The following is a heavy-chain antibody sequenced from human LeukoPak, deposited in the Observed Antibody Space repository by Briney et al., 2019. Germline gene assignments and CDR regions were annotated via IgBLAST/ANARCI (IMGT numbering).Heavy chain of an antibody. J-gene: IGHJ4*02. D-gene: IGHD6-19*01. V-gene: IGHV4-59*12. CDR1: GGSISSYY. Sequence: KPSETLSLTCTVSGGSISSYYWSWIQQPPGKGLEWIGHIYYSGSTNYNPSLKSRVTISIDKSKNQFSLEVTSVTAADTAIYYCARDLAVAGTNYFDFWGQGVLVTVSS. CDR2: IYYSGST. CDR3: ARDLAVAGTNYFDF.